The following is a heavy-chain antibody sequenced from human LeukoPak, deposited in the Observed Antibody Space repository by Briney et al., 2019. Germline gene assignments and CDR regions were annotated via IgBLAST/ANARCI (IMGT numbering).Heavy chain of an antibody. CDR3: NRGPIQLWLYYGMDV. V-gene: IGHV3-49*04. CDR2: IRSKAYGGTT. J-gene: IGHJ6*02. Sequence: GGSLRLSCTASGFTFGDHAMSWVRQAPGKGLEWVGFIRSKAYGGTTEYAASVKGRFTVSRDDSKSIAYLQMNGLKTEDTAVYYCNRGPIQLWLYYGMDVWGQGTTVIVSS. D-gene: IGHD5-18*01. CDR1: GFTFGDHA.